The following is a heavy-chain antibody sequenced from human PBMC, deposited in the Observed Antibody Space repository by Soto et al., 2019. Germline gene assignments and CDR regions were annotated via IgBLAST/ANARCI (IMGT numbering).Heavy chain of an antibody. Sequence: QVKLVQSGAEEKKPGASVKVSCKASGYTFTSYAMHWVRQAPGQRLEWMGWINAGNGNTKYSQKFQGRVTITRDTSASTAYMELSSLRSEDTAVYYCARSIVVVTALDHWGQGTLVTVSS. CDR2: INAGNGNT. CDR1: GYTFTSYA. CDR3: ARSIVVVTALDH. J-gene: IGHJ4*02. V-gene: IGHV1-3*05. D-gene: IGHD2-21*02.